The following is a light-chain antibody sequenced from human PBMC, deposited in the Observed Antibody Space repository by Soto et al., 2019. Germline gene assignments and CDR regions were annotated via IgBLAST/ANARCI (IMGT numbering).Light chain of an antibody. J-gene: IGLJ1*01. V-gene: IGLV3-21*02. CDR3: QVWDSITDHCV. Sequence: LSQLASVSVTPGRRTSITCGGHNIGRRTVHWYRQKPGQTPVMVVYDNSDGPSGIPERFSGSNSGNTATLTTSRVEAGDEADDYGQVWDSITDHCVFGSGTQVTGL. CDR1: NIGRRT. CDR2: DNS.